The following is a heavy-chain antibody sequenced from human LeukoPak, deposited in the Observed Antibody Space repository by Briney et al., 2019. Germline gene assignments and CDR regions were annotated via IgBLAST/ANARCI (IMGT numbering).Heavy chain of an antibody. CDR3: ARSPVAAGHYFDY. J-gene: IGHJ4*02. CDR1: GYTFTGYY. Sequence: ASVKVSCKASGYTFTGYYMHWVRQALGQGLEWMGWNNPNSGGTNYAQKFQGRVTMTRDTSISTAYMELSRLRSDDTAVYYCARSPVAAGHYFDYWGQGTLVTVSS. CDR2: NNPNSGGT. V-gene: IGHV1-2*02. D-gene: IGHD6-19*01.